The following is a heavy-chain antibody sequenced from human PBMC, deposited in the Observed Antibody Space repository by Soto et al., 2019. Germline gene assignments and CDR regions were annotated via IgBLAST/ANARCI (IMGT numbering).Heavy chain of an antibody. J-gene: IGHJ3*02. CDR2: IYWDDDK. CDR3: AHRRHQVGSGWYVWAFDTFDI. D-gene: IGHD6-19*01. Sequence: QITLKESGPTLVKPTQTLTLTCTFSGFSLSTSGVGVGWIRQPPGKALEWLALIYWDDDKRYSPSLKSRLTSTKDTSKXXVXLXXTNMDPVDTATYYCAHRRHQVGSGWYVWAFDTFDIWGQGTMVTVSS. CDR1: GFSLSTSGVG. V-gene: IGHV2-5*02.